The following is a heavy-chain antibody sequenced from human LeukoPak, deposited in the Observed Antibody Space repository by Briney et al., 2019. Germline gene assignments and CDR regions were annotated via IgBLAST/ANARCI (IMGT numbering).Heavy chain of an antibody. CDR1: GGSISGSSYY. CDR3: ATWAVYCSSTSCYDH. D-gene: IGHD2-2*01. Sequence: SETLSLTCTVSGGSISGSSYYWGWLRQPPGKGLEWIGSIYYSGSTYYNPSLKSRFTISVDTSKNQFSLKLSSVTAADTAVYYCATWAVYCSSTSCYDHWGQGTLVTVSS. V-gene: IGHV4-39*01. J-gene: IGHJ4*02. CDR2: IYYSGST.